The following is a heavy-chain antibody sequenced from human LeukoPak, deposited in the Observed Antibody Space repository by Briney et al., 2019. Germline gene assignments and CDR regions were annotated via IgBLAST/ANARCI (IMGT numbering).Heavy chain of an antibody. CDR3: ARVLDYYGSGTYSFDY. Sequence: SETLSLTCTVSGGSISSSSYYWGWIRQPPGKGLEWIGSIYYSGSTYYNPSLKSRVTISVDTSKNQFSLKLSSVTAADTAVYYCARVLDYYGSGTYSFDYWGQGTLVTVSS. CDR2: IYYSGST. V-gene: IGHV4-39*01. D-gene: IGHD3-10*01. J-gene: IGHJ4*02. CDR1: GGSISSSSYY.